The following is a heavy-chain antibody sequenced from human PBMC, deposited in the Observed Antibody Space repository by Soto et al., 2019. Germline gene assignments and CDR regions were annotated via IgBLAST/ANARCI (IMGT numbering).Heavy chain of an antibody. CDR3: ARQPSSSAYLTVDS. V-gene: IGHV4-59*08. CDR1: GGSISSYY. Sequence: QVQLQESGPGLVKPSETLSLTCTVSGGSISSYYWSWIRQPPGKGLEWIGYIYYSGSTNYSPSLKSRATISLDTSTNHFSLKLSSVTAADTAVYYCARQPSSSAYLTVDSWGQGTLVTVSS. J-gene: IGHJ4*02. CDR2: IYYSGST. D-gene: IGHD3-22*01.